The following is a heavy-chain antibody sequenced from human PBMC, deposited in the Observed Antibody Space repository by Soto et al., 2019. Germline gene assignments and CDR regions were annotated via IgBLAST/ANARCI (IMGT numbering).Heavy chain of an antibody. Sequence: ASVKVSCKASGYTFTGYYMHWAQQAPGQGLEWMGWINPNSGGTNYAQKFQGRVTMTRDTSISTAYMELSRLRSDDTAVYYCAREKTYYYDSSGYYGPDYWGQGTLVIVS. CDR3: AREKTYYYDSSGYYGPDY. CDR1: GYTFTGYY. CDR2: INPNSGGT. V-gene: IGHV1-2*02. J-gene: IGHJ4*02. D-gene: IGHD3-22*01.